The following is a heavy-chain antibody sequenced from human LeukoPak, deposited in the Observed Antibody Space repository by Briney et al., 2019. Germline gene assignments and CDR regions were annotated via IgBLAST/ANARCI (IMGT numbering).Heavy chain of an antibody. CDR3: ARDMGYSGSYSAFDI. J-gene: IGHJ3*02. D-gene: IGHD1-26*01. CDR2: ISSSSSYI. CDR1: GFTFSDHY. Sequence: GGSLRLSCAASGFTFSDHYMDWVRQAPGKGLEWVSSISSSSSYIYYADSVKGRFTISRDNAKNSLYLQMNSRRAEDTAVYYCARDMGYSGSYSAFDIWGQGTMVTVSS. V-gene: IGHV3-21*01.